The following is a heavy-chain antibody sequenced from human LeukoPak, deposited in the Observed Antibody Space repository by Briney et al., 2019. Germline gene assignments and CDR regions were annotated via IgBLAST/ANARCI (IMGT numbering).Heavy chain of an antibody. J-gene: IGHJ5*02. Sequence: ASVKVSCKASGYTFTSYGISWVRRAPGQGLEWMGWISAYNGNTNYAQKLQGRVTMTTDTSTSTAYMELRSLRSDDTALYYCAKGGERSKGDGDYSSKVDWFDPWGQGTLVTVSS. V-gene: IGHV1-18*01. D-gene: IGHD4-17*01. CDR2: ISAYNGNT. CDR3: AKGGERSKGDGDYSSKVDWFDP. CDR1: GYTFTSYG.